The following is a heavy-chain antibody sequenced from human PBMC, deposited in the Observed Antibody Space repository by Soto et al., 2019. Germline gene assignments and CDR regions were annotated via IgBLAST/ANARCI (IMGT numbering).Heavy chain of an antibody. V-gene: IGHV1-8*01. J-gene: IGHJ6*02. CDR2: MNPNSGNT. CDR3: AREGQQWPNYGMDV. CDR1: GYTFTSYD. D-gene: IGHD6-19*01. Sequence: DSVKVSCKASGYTFTSYDINWVRQATGQGLEWMGWMNPNSGNTGYAQKFQGRVTITRDTSASTAYMELSSLRSEDTAVYYCAREGQQWPNYGMDVWGQGTTVTVSS.